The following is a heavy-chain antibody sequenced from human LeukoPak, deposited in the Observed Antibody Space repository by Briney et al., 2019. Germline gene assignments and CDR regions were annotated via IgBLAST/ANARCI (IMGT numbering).Heavy chain of an antibody. CDR1: GYTFTGYY. CDR2: INPNSGGT. D-gene: IGHD6-6*01. Sequence: GASVKVSCKASGYTFTGYYMHWVRQAPGQGLEWMGWINPNSGGTNYAQKFQGRVTMTRDTSISTAYMELSRLRSDDTAVYYCARAHSSSRAWTPNDAFDIWGQGTMVTVSS. J-gene: IGHJ3*02. V-gene: IGHV1-2*02. CDR3: ARAHSSSRAWTPNDAFDI.